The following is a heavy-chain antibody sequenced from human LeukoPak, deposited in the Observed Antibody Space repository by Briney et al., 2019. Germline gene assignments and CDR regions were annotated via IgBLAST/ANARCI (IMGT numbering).Heavy chain of an antibody. CDR3: AKYRAPSGTLDY. Sequence: GGSLRPSCAASGFTFSSYAMSWVRQAPGKGLEWVSTFSGSGGTAYYADSVKVRFTISRDNSKNTLYLQMNSLRAEDTALYYCAKYRAPSGTLDYWGQGTLVTVSS. V-gene: IGHV3-23*01. D-gene: IGHD3-16*02. CDR1: GFTFSSYA. CDR2: FSGSGGTA. J-gene: IGHJ4*02.